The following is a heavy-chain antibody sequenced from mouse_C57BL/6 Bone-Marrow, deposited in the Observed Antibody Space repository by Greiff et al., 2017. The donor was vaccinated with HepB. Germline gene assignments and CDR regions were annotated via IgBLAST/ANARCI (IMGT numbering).Heavy chain of an antibody. CDR1: GFTFSDYY. V-gene: IGHV5-12*01. CDR2: ISNGGGST. CDR3: ARSITTVVGPSDY. Sequence: EVKVVESGGGLVQPGGSLKLSCAASGFTFSDYYMYWVRQTPEKRLEWVAYISNGGGSTYYPDTVKGRFTISRDNAKNTLHLQMSRLKSEDTAMYYCARSITTVVGPSDYWGQGTTLTVSS. D-gene: IGHD1-1*01. J-gene: IGHJ2*01.